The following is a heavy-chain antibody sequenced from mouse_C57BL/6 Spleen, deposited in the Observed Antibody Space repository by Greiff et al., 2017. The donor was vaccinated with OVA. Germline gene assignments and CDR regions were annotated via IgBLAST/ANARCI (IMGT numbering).Heavy chain of an antibody. CDR3: AIYGSTEGAMDY. CDR1: GFTFSDYY. Sequence: DVKLVESEGGLVQPGSSMKLSCTASGFTFSDYYMAWVRQVPEKGLEWVANINYDGSSTYYLDSLKSRFIISRDNAKNILYLQMSSLKSEDTATYYCAIYGSTEGAMDYWGQGTSVTVSS. V-gene: IGHV5-16*01. J-gene: IGHJ4*01. CDR2: INYDGSST. D-gene: IGHD1-1*01.